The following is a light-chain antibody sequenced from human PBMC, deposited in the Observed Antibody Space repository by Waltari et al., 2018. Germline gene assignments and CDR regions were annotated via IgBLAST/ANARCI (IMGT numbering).Light chain of an antibody. CDR1: QSVSSY. V-gene: IGKV3-11*01. CDR3: QQRSNWPPKLT. Sequence: EIVLTQSPATLSLSPGESATLSCRASQSVSSYLAWYQQKPGQAPRLLIYDASNRATGIPARFSGSGSGTDFTLTISSLEPEDFAVYYCQQRSNWPPKLTFGGGTKVEIK. J-gene: IGKJ4*01. CDR2: DAS.